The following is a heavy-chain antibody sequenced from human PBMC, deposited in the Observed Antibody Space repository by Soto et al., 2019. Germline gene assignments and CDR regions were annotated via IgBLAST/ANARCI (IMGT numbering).Heavy chain of an antibody. Sequence: XETLSLTCTVTGDSINNRSYYWGWIREPPGKGLEWIGSIYYSGSTYNNPSLKSRVSMSVDTSKNQFSLKLRSVTAADTALYYCARQRTSVVTQAYFDSWGQGSLVTVSS. D-gene: IGHD2-21*02. CDR3: ARQRTSVVTQAYFDS. V-gene: IGHV4-39*01. J-gene: IGHJ4*02. CDR2: IYYSGST. CDR1: GDSINNRSYY.